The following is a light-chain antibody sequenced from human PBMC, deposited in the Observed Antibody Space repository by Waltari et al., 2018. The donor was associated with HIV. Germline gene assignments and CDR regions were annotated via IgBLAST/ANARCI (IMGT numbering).Light chain of an antibody. CDR1: SSNIGAGYV. J-gene: IGLJ2*01. Sequence: QSVLTQPPSVSGAPGQRVTISCTGSSSNIGAGYVVHWYPQLPGTAPKLLIYGNSNRPSGVPDRFAGSKSGTSASLAITGLQAEDEADYYCQSYDSSLSAPVVFGGGTKLTVL. CDR3: QSYDSSLSAPVV. V-gene: IGLV1-40*01. CDR2: GNS.